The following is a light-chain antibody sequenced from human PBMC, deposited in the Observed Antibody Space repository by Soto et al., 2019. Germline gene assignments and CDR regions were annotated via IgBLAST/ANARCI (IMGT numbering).Light chain of an antibody. CDR1: SSNIGSNH. CDR3: SARDDSLSGVV. V-gene: IGLV1-47*01. Sequence: QLVLTQPPSTSGTPGQRVTISCSGSSSNIGSNHVYWYQQFPGMATKLLMYRSDQRPTGVPDRFSGSKSGTSASLAISGLRSDDEADYYCSARDDSLSGVVFGGGTKLTVL. CDR2: RSD. J-gene: IGLJ2*01.